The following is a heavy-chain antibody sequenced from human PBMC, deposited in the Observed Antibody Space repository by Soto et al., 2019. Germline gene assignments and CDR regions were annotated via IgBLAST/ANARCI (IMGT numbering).Heavy chain of an antibody. CDR2: IYYSGST. CDR3: AREGGSRDYYYYGMDV. V-gene: IGHV4-30-4*01. J-gene: IGHJ6*02. D-gene: IGHD6-13*01. CDR1: GGSISSGDYY. Sequence: SETLSLTCTVSGGSISSGDYYWSWIRQPPGKGLEWIGYIYYSGSTYYNPSLKSRVTISVDTSKNQFSLKLSSVTAADTAVYYCAREGGSRDYYYYGMDVWGQGTTVTVSS.